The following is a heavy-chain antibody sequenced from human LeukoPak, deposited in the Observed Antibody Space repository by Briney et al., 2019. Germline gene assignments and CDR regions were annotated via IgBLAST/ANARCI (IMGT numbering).Heavy chain of an antibody. CDR1: GYTFTGYY. CDR2: INPNSGGT. D-gene: IGHD3-9*01. CDR3: ASISPTNTQYFQH. Sequence: ASVKVSCKASGYTFTGYYMHWVRQARGQGLEWMGWINPNSGGTNYAQKFQGRVTMTRDTSISTAYMELSRLRSDDTAVYYCASISPTNTQYFQHWGQGTLVTVSS. V-gene: IGHV1-2*02. J-gene: IGHJ1*01.